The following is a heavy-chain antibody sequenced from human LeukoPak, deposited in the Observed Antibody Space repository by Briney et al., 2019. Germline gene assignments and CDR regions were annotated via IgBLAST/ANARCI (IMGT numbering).Heavy chain of an antibody. CDR2: ISSSSSYI. CDR1: GFTFSNYG. V-gene: IGHV3-21*01. D-gene: IGHD3-22*01. CDR3: AKDVSDYYDSSGTKEGY. Sequence: PGGSLRLSCAASGFTFSNYGMNWVRQAPGKGLEWVSYISSSSSYIYYADSVEGRFTISRDNAKNSLYLQMNSLRAEDTAVYYCAKDVSDYYDSSGTKEGYWGQGTLVTVSS. J-gene: IGHJ4*02.